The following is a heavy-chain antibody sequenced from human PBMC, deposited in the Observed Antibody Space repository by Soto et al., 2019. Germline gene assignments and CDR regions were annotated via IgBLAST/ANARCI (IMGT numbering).Heavy chain of an antibody. D-gene: IGHD4-4*01. CDR3: ARGLGFSNYGLVD. CDR1: GFTFSSYA. Sequence: GSLRLSCAASGFTFSSYAMHWVRQAPGKGLEWVAVISYDGSNKYYADSVKGRFTISRDNAKNSVYLQMDSLRPEDTAVYYCARGLGFSNYGLVDWGQGTLVTVSS. J-gene: IGHJ4*02. V-gene: IGHV3-30-3*01. CDR2: ISYDGSNK.